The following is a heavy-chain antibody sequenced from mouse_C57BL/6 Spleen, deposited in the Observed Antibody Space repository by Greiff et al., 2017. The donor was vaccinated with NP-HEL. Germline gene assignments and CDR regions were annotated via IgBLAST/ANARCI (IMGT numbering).Heavy chain of an antibody. Sequence: EVQLVESGGGLVKPGGSLKLSCAASGFTFSSYAMSWVRPTPEKRLEWVATISDGGSYTYYPDNVKGRFTISRDNAKNNLYLQMSHLKSEDTAMYYCARDPGSRYFDYWGQGTTLTVSS. CDR1: GFTFSSYA. V-gene: IGHV5-4*01. CDR3: ARDPGSRYFDY. CDR2: ISDGGSYT. D-gene: IGHD1-1*01. J-gene: IGHJ2*01.